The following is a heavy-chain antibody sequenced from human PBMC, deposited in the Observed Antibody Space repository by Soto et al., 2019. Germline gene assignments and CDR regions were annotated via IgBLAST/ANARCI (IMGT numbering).Heavy chain of an antibody. D-gene: IGHD5-18*01. CDR1: GGSVSSGSYY. Sequence: PSETLSLTCTVSGGSVSSGSYYWSWIRQPPGKGLEWIGYIYYSGSTNYNPSLKSRVTISVDTSKNQFSLKLSSVTAADTAVYYCARGYSYGYPLYYYYGMDVWGQGTTVTV. V-gene: IGHV4-61*01. J-gene: IGHJ6*02. CDR3: ARGYSYGYPLYYYYGMDV. CDR2: IYYSGST.